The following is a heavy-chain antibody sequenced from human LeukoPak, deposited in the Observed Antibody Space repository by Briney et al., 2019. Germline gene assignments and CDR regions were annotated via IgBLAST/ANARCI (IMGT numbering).Heavy chain of an antibody. CDR3: AKGSGTSRPYYLDY. CDR1: GFTFSSYG. CDR2: IWYDGSNK. J-gene: IGHJ4*02. V-gene: IGHV3-33*06. Sequence: PGGSLRLSCAASGFTFSSYGMHWVRQAPGKGLEWVAVIWYDGSNKYYADSVKGRFTISRDSSKSTMYLQMTSLTAEDTAVYYCAKGSGTSRPYYLDYWGRGTLVTVSS. D-gene: IGHD6-25*01.